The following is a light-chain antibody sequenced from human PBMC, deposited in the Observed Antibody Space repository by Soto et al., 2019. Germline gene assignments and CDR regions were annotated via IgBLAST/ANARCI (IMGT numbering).Light chain of an antibody. Sequence: EIVLTQSPGTLSLFPGERATLSCRATQSVSSNYLAWYQQKPGQAPRLLFYIATSRATGIPDRFSGSGSGTDFTLTISRLEAEDFAVYYYQQYGTSPWTFGQGTKVEIK. CDR1: QSVSSNY. CDR3: QQYGTSPWT. J-gene: IGKJ1*01. CDR2: IAT. V-gene: IGKV3-20*01.